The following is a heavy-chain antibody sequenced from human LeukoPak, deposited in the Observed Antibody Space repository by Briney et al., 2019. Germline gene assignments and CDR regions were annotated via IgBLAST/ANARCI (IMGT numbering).Heavy chain of an antibody. CDR3: ARVAENKLGIHGMDV. D-gene: IGHD7-27*01. CDR2: IYYSGST. J-gene: IGHJ6*02. Sequence: SETLSLTCTVSGGSISSYYWSWIRQPPGKGLEWIGYIYYSGSTNYNPSLKSRVTISVDTSKNQFSLKLSSVTAADTAVYYCARVAENKLGIHGMDVWGQGTTVTVSS. V-gene: IGHV4-59*01. CDR1: GGSISSYY.